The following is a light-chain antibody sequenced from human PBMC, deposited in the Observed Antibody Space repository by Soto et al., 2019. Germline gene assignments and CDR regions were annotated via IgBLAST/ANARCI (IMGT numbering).Light chain of an antibody. J-gene: IGKJ4*01. CDR3: QQSFNSPT. CDR1: QNIKKY. Sequence: DIQMTQSPSSLSASVGDSVTITCRASQNIKKYVNWYQQKVGGAPKLLIYAASNLQSGVPSRFSGSGSGTDFSLTITSLQLEDFATYHCQQSFNSPTFGGGTKVEIK. V-gene: IGKV1-39*01. CDR2: AAS.